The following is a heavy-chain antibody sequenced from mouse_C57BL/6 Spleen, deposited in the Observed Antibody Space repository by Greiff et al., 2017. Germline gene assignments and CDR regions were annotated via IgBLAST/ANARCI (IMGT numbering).Heavy chain of an antibody. D-gene: IGHD2-12*01. J-gene: IGHJ3*01. V-gene: IGHV1-55*01. CDR3: ARSYYREGTWFAY. CDR1: GYTFTSYW. Sequence: VQLQQPGAELVKPGASVKMSCKASGYTFTSYWITWVKQRPGQGLEWIGDIYPGSGSTNYNEKFKSKATLTVDTSSSTAYMQLSSLTSEDSAVYYCARSYYREGTWFAYWGQGTLVTVSA. CDR2: IYPGSGST.